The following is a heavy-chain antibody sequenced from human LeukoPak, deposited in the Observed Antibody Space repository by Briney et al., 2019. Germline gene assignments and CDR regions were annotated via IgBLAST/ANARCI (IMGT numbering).Heavy chain of an antibody. CDR2: ISGSGGST. CDR3: AKDFSAGTYFDY. D-gene: IGHD6-13*01. V-gene: IGHV3-23*01. Sequence: GGSLRLSCAASGFTFSSFDTSCVRQAPGRGLEWVSGISGSGGSTYYADSVKGRFTISRDNSKNTLFLQMNSLRAADTAIYYCAKDFSAGTYFDYWGQGTLVTVSS. J-gene: IGHJ4*02. CDR1: GFTFSSFD.